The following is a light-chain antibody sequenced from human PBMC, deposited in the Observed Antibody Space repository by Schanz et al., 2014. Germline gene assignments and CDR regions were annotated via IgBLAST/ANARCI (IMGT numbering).Light chain of an antibody. CDR2: LGS. CDR1: QSLLHSDGYTY. V-gene: IGKV2-28*01. CDR3: MQPLGAPPIT. J-gene: IGKJ5*01. Sequence: DIVMTQSPLSLPVTPGEPATISCRSSQSLLHSDGYTYLDWYLQKPGQSPQLLIYLGSYRASGVPDRFSGSGSGTDFTLKISRVEAEDVGLYYCMQPLGAPPITFGQGTRLEIK.